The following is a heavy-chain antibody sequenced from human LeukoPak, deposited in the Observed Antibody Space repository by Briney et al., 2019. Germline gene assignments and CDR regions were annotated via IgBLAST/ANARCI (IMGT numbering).Heavy chain of an antibody. Sequence: PSETLSLTCTVSGGSISSYYWSWIRQPAGKVLEWIGRIYTSGSTNYNPSLKSRVTMSVDTSKNQFSLKLSSVTAADTAVYYCARLGPTIFGVVRDANAFDIWGQGTMVTVPS. CDR2: IYTSGST. CDR3: ARLGPTIFGVVRDANAFDI. V-gene: IGHV4-4*07. D-gene: IGHD3-3*01. CDR1: GGSISSYY. J-gene: IGHJ3*02.